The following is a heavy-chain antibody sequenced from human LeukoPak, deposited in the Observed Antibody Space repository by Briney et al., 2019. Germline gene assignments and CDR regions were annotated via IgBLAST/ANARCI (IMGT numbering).Heavy chain of an antibody. V-gene: IGHV3-11*01. CDR2: ISSSGSTI. J-gene: IGHJ3*02. CDR3: ARELSSSWHRGYSGAFDI. CDR1: GFTFSDYY. Sequence: GGSLRLSCAASGFTFSDYYMSWIRQAPGKGLEWVSYISSSGSTIYYADSVKGRFTISRDNAKNSLYLQMNSLRAEDTAVYYCARELSSSWHRGYSGAFDIWGQGTMVTVSS. D-gene: IGHD6-13*01.